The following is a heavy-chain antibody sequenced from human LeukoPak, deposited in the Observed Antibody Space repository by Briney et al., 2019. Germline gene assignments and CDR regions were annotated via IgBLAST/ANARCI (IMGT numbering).Heavy chain of an antibody. V-gene: IGHV3-23*01. Sequence: GGSLRLSCAASGFTLTSYPMSWVRQAPGRGLEWVSAIIPAGNTYYADSVRGRFTVSRDSSENTVFLQLNSLRADDTALYYCAKGIYCSGGTCSNFDYWGRGTLVTASS. CDR3: AKGIYCSGGTCSNFDY. CDR1: GFTLTSYP. J-gene: IGHJ4*02. CDR2: IIPAGNT. D-gene: IGHD2-15*01.